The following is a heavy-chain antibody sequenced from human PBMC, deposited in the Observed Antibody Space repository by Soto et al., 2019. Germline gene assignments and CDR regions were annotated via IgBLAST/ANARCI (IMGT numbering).Heavy chain of an antibody. Sequence: PGESLKISCKGSGYSFTSYWIGWVRQMPGKGLEWMGIIYPGDSDTRYSPSFQGQVTISADKSISTAYLQWSSLKASDTAMYYCARHDILTGYYKNYYYGMDVWGQGTTVTVSS. CDR1: GYSFTSYW. CDR2: IYPGDSDT. V-gene: IGHV5-51*01. CDR3: ARHDILTGYYKNYYYGMDV. J-gene: IGHJ6*02. D-gene: IGHD3-9*01.